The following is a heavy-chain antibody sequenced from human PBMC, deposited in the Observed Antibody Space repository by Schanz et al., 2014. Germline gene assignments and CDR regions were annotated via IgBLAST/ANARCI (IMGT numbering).Heavy chain of an antibody. J-gene: IGHJ4*02. V-gene: IGHV3-33*06. Sequence: QVQMVESGGGVVQPGRSLRLSCAASGFAFSVYGMHWVRQAPGKGLEWVAVIWYDENNKYYADSVKGRFTMSRDNSKNTLYLHMNTLRSEDTAVYYCAKDSTHIDIVLVPTAIDYWGQGTLVTVSS. CDR2: IWYDENNK. CDR3: AKDSTHIDIVLVPTAIDY. D-gene: IGHD2-2*01. CDR1: GFAFSVYG.